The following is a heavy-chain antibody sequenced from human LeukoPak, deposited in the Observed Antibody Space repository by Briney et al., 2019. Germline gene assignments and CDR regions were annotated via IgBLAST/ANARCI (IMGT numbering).Heavy chain of an antibody. Sequence: VASVKVSCKVSGYTLTELSMHWVRQAPGKGLEWMGGFDPEDGETIYAQKFQGRVTMTEDTSTDRAYMELSSLRSEDTAVYYCATAHYGGNYFDYWGQGTLVTVSS. CDR3: ATAHYGGNYFDY. CDR1: GYTLTELS. V-gene: IGHV1-24*01. D-gene: IGHD4-23*01. CDR2: FDPEDGET. J-gene: IGHJ4*02.